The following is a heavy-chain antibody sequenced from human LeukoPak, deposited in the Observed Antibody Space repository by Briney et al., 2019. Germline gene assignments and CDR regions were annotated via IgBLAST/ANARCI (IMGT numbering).Heavy chain of an antibody. D-gene: IGHD3-3*01. V-gene: IGHV3-48*03. J-gene: IGHJ4*02. Sequence: GGSLRLSCAASGFTFSSYEMNWVRQAPGKGLEWVSYISSSGSTIYYADSVKGRFTISRDNSKNTLYLQMGSLRAEDMAVYYCARPYYDIWSAYVYWGQGTLVTVSS. CDR2: ISSSGSTI. CDR1: GFTFSSYE. CDR3: ARPYYDIWSAYVY.